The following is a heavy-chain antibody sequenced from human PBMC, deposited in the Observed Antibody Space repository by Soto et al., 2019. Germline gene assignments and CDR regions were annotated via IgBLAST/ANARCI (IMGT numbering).Heavy chain of an antibody. D-gene: IGHD2-21*01. J-gene: IGHJ6*02. CDR2: INSDGTIS. V-gene: IGHV3-74*01. Sequence: GGSLRLSCAASGFTFDTYWMNWVRQAPGKGPEWLSGINSDGTISSYADSVKGRFTTSRDNARNTLSLQMNSLGADDTAVYYCARLSGDHSAFFSYGMDAWGQVTTVTVSS. CDR3: ARLSGDHSAFFSYGMDA. CDR1: GFTFDTYW.